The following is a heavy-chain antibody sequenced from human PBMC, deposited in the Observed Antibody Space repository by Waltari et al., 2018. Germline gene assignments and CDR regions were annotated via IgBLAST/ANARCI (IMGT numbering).Heavy chain of an antibody. J-gene: IGHJ1*01. V-gene: IGHV4-4*07. CDR3: ARGYSDDGGEYFQH. CDR2: VYTTGTT. CDR1: GVSISDYY. Sequence: QVQLQESGPRLVEPWETLSLTCRISGVSISDYYWSWIRQPAGKGLEFIGRVYTTGTTDYNPSLRSLATVSVDKSKNHFSLSLTSVTAADTAIYYCARGYSDDGGEYFQHWGQGTLVSVSS. D-gene: IGHD3-16*01.